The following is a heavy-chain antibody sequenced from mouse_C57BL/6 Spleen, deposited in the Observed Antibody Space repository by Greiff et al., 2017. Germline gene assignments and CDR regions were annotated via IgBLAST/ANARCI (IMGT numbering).Heavy chain of an antibody. V-gene: IGHV1-39*01. CDR3: ASPYYYGSSYFAY. Sequence: VQLKQSGPELVKPGASVKISCKASGYSFPDYNMNWVKQSNGKSLEWIGVINPNYGTTSYNQKFKGKATLTVDQSSSTAYMQLNSLTSEDSAVYYCASPYYYGSSYFAYWGQGTTLTVSS. CDR1: GYSFPDYN. J-gene: IGHJ2*01. D-gene: IGHD1-1*01. CDR2: INPNYGTT.